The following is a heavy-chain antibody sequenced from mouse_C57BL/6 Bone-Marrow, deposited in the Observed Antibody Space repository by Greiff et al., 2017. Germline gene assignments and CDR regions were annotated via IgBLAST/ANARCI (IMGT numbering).Heavy chain of an antibody. CDR1: GYSITSGYY. Sequence: EVKLMESGPGLVKPSQSLSLTCSVTGYSITSGYYWNWIRQFPGNKLEWMGYISYDGSNNYNPSLKNRISITRDTSKNQFFLKLNSVTTEDTATYYCATGDYDYCYAMDYWGQGTSVTVSS. V-gene: IGHV3-6*01. J-gene: IGHJ4*01. CDR3: ATGDYDYCYAMDY. CDR2: ISYDGSN. D-gene: IGHD2-4*01.